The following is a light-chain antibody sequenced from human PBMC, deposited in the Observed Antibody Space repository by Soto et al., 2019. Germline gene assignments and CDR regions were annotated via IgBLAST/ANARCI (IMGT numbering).Light chain of an antibody. V-gene: IGLV2-23*01. CDR2: EDS. CDR1: SSDVGGYNL. Sequence: QSALTQPASVSGSPGRSITISCTGTSSDVGGYNLVSWYQQHPGKAPKLMIYEDSKRPSGLSNRFSGSKSGNTASLTISGLQAEDEADYYCCSYAGSSTFVFGTGTKVTVL. J-gene: IGLJ1*01. CDR3: CSYAGSSTFV.